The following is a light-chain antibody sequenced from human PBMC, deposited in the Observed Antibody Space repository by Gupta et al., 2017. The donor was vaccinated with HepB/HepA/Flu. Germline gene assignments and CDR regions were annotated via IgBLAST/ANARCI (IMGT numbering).Light chain of an antibody. Sequence: EIVLTQSPGTLSLSPGERATLSCRASQSVSSSYLAWYQQKPGQAPRLLIYGASSRATGIPDRSSGRGSGTDFTLTISRLEPEDFAVYYCQQDGSSPQTFGQGTKVEIK. CDR2: GAS. CDR1: QSVSSSY. V-gene: IGKV3-20*01. J-gene: IGKJ1*01. CDR3: QQDGSSPQT.